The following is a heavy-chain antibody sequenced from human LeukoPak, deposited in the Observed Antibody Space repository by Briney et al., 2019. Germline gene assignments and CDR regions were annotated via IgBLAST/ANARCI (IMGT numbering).Heavy chain of an antibody. J-gene: IGHJ4*02. Sequence: PGGSLRLSCAAAGFTFTNSWMAWVRQAPGKGLEWVANIKQDGSTKHYADSLKGRFTISRDNPKNSLYLQMNNLRADDTAVYYCTRDTDGSLDYWGQGILVT. CDR3: TRDTDGSLDY. V-gene: IGHV3-7*01. CDR1: GFTFTNSW. CDR2: IKQDGSTK. D-gene: IGHD1-26*01.